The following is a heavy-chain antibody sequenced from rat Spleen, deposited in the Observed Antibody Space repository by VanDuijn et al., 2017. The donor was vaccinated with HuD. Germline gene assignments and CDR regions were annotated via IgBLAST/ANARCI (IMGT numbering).Heavy chain of an antibody. CDR1: GFTFSSFA. CDR3: GTTPSRDFDC. Sequence: EVRLVESGGGLVQPGRSLKLSCAASGFTFSSFAMAWVRQAPKKGLEWVATITSAGSNTYYPDSVKGRFTISRDNAKSTLYLQMNSLRSEDTATYYCGTTPSRDFDCWGQGVMVTVSS. V-gene: IGHV5-7*01. CDR2: ITSAGSNT. J-gene: IGHJ2*01. D-gene: IGHD3-1*01.